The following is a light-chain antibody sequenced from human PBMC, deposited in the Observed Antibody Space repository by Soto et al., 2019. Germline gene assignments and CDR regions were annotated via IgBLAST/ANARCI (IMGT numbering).Light chain of an antibody. CDR3: QQYGSSPRT. J-gene: IGKJ5*01. V-gene: IGKV3-20*01. CDR1: QSVSSN. CDR2: GAS. Sequence: EIVLTQSPDTLSLSPGERATLSCRASQSVSSNLAWYQQKPGQAPRLLIYGASSRATGIPDRFSGSGSGTDFTLTISRLEPEDFAVYFCQQYGSSPRTFGQGTRLEIK.